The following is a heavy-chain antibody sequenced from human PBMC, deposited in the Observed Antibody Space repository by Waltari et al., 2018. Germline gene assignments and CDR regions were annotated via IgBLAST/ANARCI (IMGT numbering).Heavy chain of an antibody. V-gene: IGHV4-38-2*01. Sequence: QVQLQESGPGLVKPSETLSLTCAVSGYSISSGYYWGWIRQPPGKGLEWIGSIYHSGSTYYNPSLKSRVTISVDTSKNQFSLKLSSVTAADTAVYYCARHGSGNIAARPRWFDPWGQGTLVTVSS. CDR2: IYHSGST. J-gene: IGHJ5*02. CDR1: GYSISSGYY. CDR3: ARHGSGNIAARPRWFDP. D-gene: IGHD6-6*01.